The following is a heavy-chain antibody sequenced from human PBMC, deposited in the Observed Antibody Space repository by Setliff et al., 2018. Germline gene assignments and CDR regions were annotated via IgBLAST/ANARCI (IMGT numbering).Heavy chain of an antibody. J-gene: IGHJ3*02. CDR1: GDSISSGYY. CDR2: ISYSATT. Sequence: PSETLSLTCAVAGDSISSGYYWSWIRQHPGQGLEWIGDISYSATTSYNPSLKSRISRSMHTSRDQLSLQLTAVPAADTAMYYCVRATEKFGLYSSSSNPFDIWGQGTMVTVSS. D-gene: IGHD6-6*01. CDR3: VRATEKFGLYSSSSNPFDI. V-gene: IGHV4-31*11.